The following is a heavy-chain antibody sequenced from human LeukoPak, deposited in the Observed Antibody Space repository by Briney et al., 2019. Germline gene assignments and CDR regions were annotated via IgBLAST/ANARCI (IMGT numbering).Heavy chain of an antibody. J-gene: IGHJ4*02. CDR1: GFTFSSYE. Sequence: SGGSLRLSCAASGFTFSSYEMHWVRQAPGKGLEWVSYISSSGSTIYYADSVKGRFTISRDNAKNSLHLQMNSLRAEDTAVYYCARAGPVVGATPGFDYWGQGTLVTVSS. D-gene: IGHD1-26*01. CDR2: ISSSGSTI. CDR3: ARAGPVVGATPGFDY. V-gene: IGHV3-48*03.